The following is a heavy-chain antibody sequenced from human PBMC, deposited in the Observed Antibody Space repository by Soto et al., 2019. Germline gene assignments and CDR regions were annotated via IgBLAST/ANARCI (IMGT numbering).Heavy chain of an antibody. Sequence: NPSETLSLTCTVSGGSISSYYWSWIRQPPGKGLEWIGYIYYSGSTNYNPSLKSRVTISVDTSKNQFSLKLSSVTAADTAVYYCARGHPIFGVVIRWFDPWGQGTLVTVSS. CDR2: IYYSGST. V-gene: IGHV4-59*01. J-gene: IGHJ5*02. CDR3: ARGHPIFGVVIRWFDP. D-gene: IGHD3-3*01. CDR1: GGSISSYY.